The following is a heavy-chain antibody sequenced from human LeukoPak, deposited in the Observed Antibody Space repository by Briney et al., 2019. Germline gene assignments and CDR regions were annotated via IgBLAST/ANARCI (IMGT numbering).Heavy chain of an antibody. CDR3: ATGIPRYYYYGMDV. CDR2: FDPEDGET. V-gene: IGHV1-24*01. D-gene: IGHD3-3*01. Sequence: ASVKFPCKVSGYTLTELSMHWVRQAPGKGLGWMGGFDPEDGETIYAQKFQGRVTMTEDTSTDTAYMELSSLRSEDTAVYYCATGIPRYYYYGMDVWGQGTTVTVSS. J-gene: IGHJ6*02. CDR1: GYTLTELS.